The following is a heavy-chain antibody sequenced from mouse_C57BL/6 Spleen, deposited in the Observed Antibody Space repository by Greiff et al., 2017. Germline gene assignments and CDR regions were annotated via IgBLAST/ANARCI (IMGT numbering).Heavy chain of an antibody. CDR1: GFTFSSYA. V-gene: IGHV5-4*01. D-gene: IGHD1-1*01. Sequence: EVKLVESGGGLVKPGGSLKLSCAASGFTFSSYAMSWVRQTPEKRLEWVATISDGGSYTYYPDNVKGRFTISRDNAKNNLYLQMSHLKSEDTAMYYCARDGYYYGSSYWYFDVWGTGTTVTVSS. CDR2: ISDGGSYT. J-gene: IGHJ1*03. CDR3: ARDGYYYGSSYWYFDV.